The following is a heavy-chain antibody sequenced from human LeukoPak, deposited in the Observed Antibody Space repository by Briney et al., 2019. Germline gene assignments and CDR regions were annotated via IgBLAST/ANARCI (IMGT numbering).Heavy chain of an antibody. J-gene: IGHJ3*02. Sequence: GGSLRLSCAASGFTFSSYAMSWVRQAPGKGLEWVSAISGSGGSTYYADSVKGRFTISRDNSKNTLYLQMNSLRAEDTAVYYCARWWRRDDAFDIWDQGTMVTVSS. CDR1: GFTFSSYA. D-gene: IGHD2-15*01. CDR3: ARWWRRDDAFDI. CDR2: ISGSGGST. V-gene: IGHV3-23*01.